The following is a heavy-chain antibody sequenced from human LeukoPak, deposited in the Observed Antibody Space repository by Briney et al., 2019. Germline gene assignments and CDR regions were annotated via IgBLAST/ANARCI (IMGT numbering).Heavy chain of an antibody. CDR3: VRGNSALDY. V-gene: IGHV3-30*03. CDR1: GFTFSIYG. Sequence: PGGSLRLSCAASGFTFSIYGMHWVRQAPGKGLEWVAFTSNDGTTKYYADAVKGRFAISRDNAKNSLYLQMNSLRAEDTAVYYCVRGNSALDYWGRGTLVTVSS. D-gene: IGHD5-18*01. CDR2: TSNDGTTK. J-gene: IGHJ4*01.